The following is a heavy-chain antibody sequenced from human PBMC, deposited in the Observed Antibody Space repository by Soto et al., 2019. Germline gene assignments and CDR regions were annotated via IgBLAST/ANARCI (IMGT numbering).Heavy chain of an antibody. CDR1: DDSFRGAEYY. J-gene: IGHJ4*02. Sequence: TLSLTCTVSDDSFRGAEYYWSWIRQPLGKGPEWIGYTYYNGNTKYNPALRSRVTVSEDTSKNQFSLRLSSVTAADTAVYFCARGPAYIDGWRTFDLWGRGILVTVSS. V-gene: IGHV4-30-4*01. CDR2: TYYNGNT. D-gene: IGHD6-19*01. CDR3: ARGPAYIDGWRTFDL.